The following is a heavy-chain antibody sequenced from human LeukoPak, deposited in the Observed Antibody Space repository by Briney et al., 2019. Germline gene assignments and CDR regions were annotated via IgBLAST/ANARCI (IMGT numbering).Heavy chain of an antibody. J-gene: IGHJ6*02. D-gene: IGHD6-19*01. CDR1: GYTFNTYG. CDR2: ISGYNGNT. V-gene: IGHV1-18*01. Sequence: ASVKVSCKTSGYTFNTYGINWMRQAPGQGLERMGWISGYNGNTNYATRLQGRVTMTTDKSTNTAYVELRSLRSDDTAVYYCARGQSSVTGNYYYYYGLDVWGQGTTVTVSS. CDR3: ARGQSSVTGNYYYYYGLDV.